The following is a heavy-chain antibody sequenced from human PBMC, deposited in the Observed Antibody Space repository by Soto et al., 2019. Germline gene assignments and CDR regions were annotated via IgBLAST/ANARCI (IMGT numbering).Heavy chain of an antibody. Sequence: SVKVPCKASGGTFSSYAISWVRQAPGQGLEWMGGIIPIFGTANYAQKFQGRVTITADESTSTAYMELSSLRSEDTAVYYCARFLFSATVITGYYYGMDVWGQGTTVTVSS. J-gene: IGHJ6*02. V-gene: IGHV1-69*13. CDR2: IIPIFGTA. CDR1: GGTFSSYA. CDR3: ARFLFSATVITGYYYGMDV. D-gene: IGHD4-17*01.